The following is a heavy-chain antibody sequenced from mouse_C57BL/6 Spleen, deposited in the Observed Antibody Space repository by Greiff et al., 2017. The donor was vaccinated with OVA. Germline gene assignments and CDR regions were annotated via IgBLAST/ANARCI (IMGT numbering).Heavy chain of an antibody. V-gene: IGHV5-4*03. CDR3: ARSDYGSSYWFAY. CDR2: ISDGGSYT. J-gene: IGHJ3*01. CDR1: GFTFSSYA. D-gene: IGHD1-1*01. Sequence: EVKLMESGGGLVKPGGSLKLSCAASGFTFSSYAMSWVRQTPEKRLEWVATISDGGSYTYYPDNVKGRFTISRDNAKNNLYLQMSHLKSEDTAMYYCARSDYGSSYWFAYWGQGTLVTVSA.